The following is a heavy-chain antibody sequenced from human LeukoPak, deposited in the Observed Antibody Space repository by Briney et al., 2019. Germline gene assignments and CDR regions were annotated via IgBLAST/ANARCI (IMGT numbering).Heavy chain of an antibody. CDR3: ARDHGYSSGWYNY. CDR2: INPNSGGT. D-gene: IGHD6-19*01. CDR1: GYTFTGYY. J-gene: IGHJ4*02. V-gene: IGHV1-2*06. Sequence: ASVKVSCKASGYTFTGYYMNWVRQAPGQGLEWMGRINPNSGGTNYAQKFQGRVTMTRDTSISTAYMELSRLRSDDTAVYYCARDHGYSSGWYNYWGQGTLVTISS.